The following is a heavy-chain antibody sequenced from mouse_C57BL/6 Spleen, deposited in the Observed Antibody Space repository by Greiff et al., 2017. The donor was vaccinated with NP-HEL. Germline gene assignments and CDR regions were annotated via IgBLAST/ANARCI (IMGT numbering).Heavy chain of an antibody. CDR1: GYTFTDYY. J-gene: IGHJ3*01. V-gene: IGHV1-26*01. CDR3: ARSDDGYSAWFAY. Sequence: VQLQQSGPELVKPGASVKISCKASGYTFTDYYMNWVKQSHGKSLEWIGDINPNNGGTSYNQKFKGKATLTVDKSSSTAYMELRSLTSEDSAVYYCARSDDGYSAWFAYWGQGTLVTVSA. D-gene: IGHD2-3*01. CDR2: INPNNGGT.